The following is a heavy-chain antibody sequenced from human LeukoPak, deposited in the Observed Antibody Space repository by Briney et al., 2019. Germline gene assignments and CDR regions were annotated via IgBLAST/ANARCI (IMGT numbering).Heavy chain of an antibody. Sequence: GGSLRLSCAASGFTFSSYWMSWVRQAPGKGLEWVSSISSSSSYIYYADSVKGRFTISRDNAKNSLYLQMNSLRAEGTAVYYCARDGIVGATASYYYYGMDVWGQGTTVTVSS. J-gene: IGHJ6*02. D-gene: IGHD1-26*01. CDR1: GFTFSSYW. CDR2: ISSSSSYI. V-gene: IGHV3-21*01. CDR3: ARDGIVGATASYYYYGMDV.